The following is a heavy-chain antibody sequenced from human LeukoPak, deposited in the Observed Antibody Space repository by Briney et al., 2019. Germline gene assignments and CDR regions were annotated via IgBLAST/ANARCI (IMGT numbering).Heavy chain of an antibody. V-gene: IGHV4-34*01. CDR1: GGSFSGYY. J-gene: IGHJ5*02. D-gene: IGHD6-19*01. CDR3: ARHRKWLVRGNWFDP. Sequence: SETLSLTCAVYGGSFSGYYWSWIRQPPGKGLEWIGEINHSGSTNYNPSLKSRVTLSVDTSKNQFSLKLSSVTAADTAVYYCARHRKWLVRGNWFDPWGQGTLVTVSS. CDR2: INHSGST.